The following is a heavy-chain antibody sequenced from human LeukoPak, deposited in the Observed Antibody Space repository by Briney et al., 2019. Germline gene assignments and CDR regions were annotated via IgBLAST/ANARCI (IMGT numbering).Heavy chain of an antibody. CDR3: AREFSLLWFGEFREGYYYYYYMDV. CDR2: ISSSGSYI. Sequence: GGSLRLSCVASRFTFSSYSMNWVRQAPGKGLEWVSSISSSGSYIYHADSVKGRFTISRDNSKNTLYLQMNSLRAEDTAVYYCAREFSLLWFGEFREGYYYYYYMDVWGKGTTVTVSS. V-gene: IGHV3-21*01. J-gene: IGHJ6*03. CDR1: RFTFSSYS. D-gene: IGHD3-10*01.